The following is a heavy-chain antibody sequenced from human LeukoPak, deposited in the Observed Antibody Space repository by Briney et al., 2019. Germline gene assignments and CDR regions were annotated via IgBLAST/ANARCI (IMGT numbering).Heavy chain of an antibody. D-gene: IGHD2-15*01. Sequence: SQTLSLTCAVSGGSISSGGYSWSWIRQPPGKGLEWIGYIYHSGSTYYNPSLKSRVTISVDRSKNQFSLKLSSVTAADTAVYYCAREGRVVRASYGMDVWGQGTTVTVSS. CDR2: IYHSGST. V-gene: IGHV4-30-2*01. CDR3: AREGRVVRASYGMDV. CDR1: GGSISSGGYS. J-gene: IGHJ6*02.